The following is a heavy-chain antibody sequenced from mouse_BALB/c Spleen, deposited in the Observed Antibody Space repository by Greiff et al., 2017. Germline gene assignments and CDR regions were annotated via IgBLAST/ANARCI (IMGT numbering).Heavy chain of an antibody. CDR2: INPSTGYT. D-gene: IGHD2-3*01. V-gene: IGHV1-7*01. CDR1: GYTFTSYW. Sequence: QVQLKESGAELVKPGASVKMSCKASGYTFTSYWMHWVKQRPGQGLEWIGYINPSTGYTEYNQKFKDKATLTADKSSSTAYMQLSSLTSEDSAVYYCARWGYDVPFAYWGQGTLVTVSA. CDR3: ARWGYDVPFAY. J-gene: IGHJ3*01.